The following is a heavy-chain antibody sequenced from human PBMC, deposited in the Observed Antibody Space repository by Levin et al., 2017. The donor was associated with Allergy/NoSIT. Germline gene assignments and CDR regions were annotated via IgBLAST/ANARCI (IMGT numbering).Heavy chain of an antibody. J-gene: IGHJ4*02. D-gene: IGHD1-26*01. Sequence: GESLKISCQGSGSSFTGFWIVWVRQLPGKGLEWMGIIYPGDSDTRYSPSFQGQVTISVDKSISTAYLHWSSLKASDTAMYYCAVRSLRGTYTFDYWGQGTLVTVSS. CDR1: GSSFTGFW. V-gene: IGHV5-51*01. CDR3: AVRSLRGTYTFDY. CDR2: IYPGDSDT.